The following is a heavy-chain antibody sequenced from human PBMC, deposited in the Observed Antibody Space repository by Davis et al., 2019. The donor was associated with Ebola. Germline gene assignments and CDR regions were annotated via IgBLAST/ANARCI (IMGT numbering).Heavy chain of an antibody. V-gene: IGHV3-74*01. J-gene: IGHJ6*02. Sequence: GESLKISCAASGFTFSSYWMHWVRQAPGKGLVWVSRINSDGSSTSYADSVKGRFTISRDNSKNSLYLQMNSLRAEDTAVYYCARLTGDLDYYGMDVWGQGTTVTVSS. CDR1: GFTFSSYW. CDR3: ARLTGDLDYYGMDV. CDR2: INSDGSST. D-gene: IGHD7-27*01.